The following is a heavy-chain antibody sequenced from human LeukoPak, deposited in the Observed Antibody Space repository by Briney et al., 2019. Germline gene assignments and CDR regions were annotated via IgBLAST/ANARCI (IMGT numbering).Heavy chain of an antibody. J-gene: IGHJ5*02. CDR2: ISGSGGST. D-gene: IGHD2-2*01. CDR1: GFTFSSYA. Sequence: GGSLRLSCAASGFTFSSYAMSWVRQAPGEGREWVSAISGSGGSTYYAAYVKGRFTISRAHSKNTLYLQMNSLRAEDTAVYYCAKGGGSCHPWGQGTLVTVSS. V-gene: IGHV3-23*01. CDR3: AKGGGSCHP.